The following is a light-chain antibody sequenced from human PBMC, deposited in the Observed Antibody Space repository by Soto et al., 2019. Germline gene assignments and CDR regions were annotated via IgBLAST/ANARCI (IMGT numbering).Light chain of an antibody. CDR1: SGHSSYI. V-gene: IGLV4-60*02. Sequence: QAVVTQSSSASASLGSSVKLTCTLSSGHSSYIIAWHQQQPGKAPRYLMKLEGSGSYNKGSGAPDRVSGSSSGADRYLTISNLQFEDEADYYCETWDSNTHTVFGGGTKVTVL. CDR2: LEGSGSY. CDR3: ETWDSNTHTV. J-gene: IGLJ3*02.